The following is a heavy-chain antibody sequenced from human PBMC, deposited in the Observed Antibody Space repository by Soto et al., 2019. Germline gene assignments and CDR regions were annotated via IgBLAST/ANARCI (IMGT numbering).Heavy chain of an antibody. CDR1: GGSISSYY. CDR3: ARQGSDYGSGRLYWVLFDY. Sequence: PSETLSLTCTVSGGSISSYYWSWIRQPPGKGLEWIGYIYYSGSTNYNPSLKSRVTISVDTSKNQFSLKLSSVTAADTAVYYCARQGSDYGSGRLYWVLFDYWGQGTLVTVSS. V-gene: IGHV4-59*08. J-gene: IGHJ4*02. CDR2: IYYSGST. D-gene: IGHD3-10*01.